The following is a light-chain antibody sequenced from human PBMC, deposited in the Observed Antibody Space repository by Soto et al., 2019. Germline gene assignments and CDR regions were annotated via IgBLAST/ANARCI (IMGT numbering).Light chain of an antibody. V-gene: IGLV3-1*01. CDR3: QAWDSSTAI. CDR2: QDS. J-gene: IGLJ1*01. Sequence: SYELTQPPSVSVSPGQTASITCSGDKLGDKYACWYQQKPGQSPVLVIYQDSKRPSGIPERFSGSNSGNTATLTISGTQAMDEADYYCQAWDSSTAIFGTGPKLTVL. CDR1: KLGDKY.